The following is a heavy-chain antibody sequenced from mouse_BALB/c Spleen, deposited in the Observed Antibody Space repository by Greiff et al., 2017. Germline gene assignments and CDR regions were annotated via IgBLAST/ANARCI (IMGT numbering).Heavy chain of an antibody. D-gene: IGHD1-1*01. CDR1: GFTFSSYT. V-gene: IGHV5-9*03. Sequence: EVQLVESGGGLVKPGGSLKLSCAASGFTFSSYTMAWVRQTPEKRLEWVATISSGGGNTYYPDSVKGRFTISRDNDKNNLYLQMSSLRSEDTALYYCARYPGSSYSAMDYWGQGTSVTVSS. CDR2: ISSGGGNT. CDR3: ARYPGSSYSAMDY. J-gene: IGHJ4*01.